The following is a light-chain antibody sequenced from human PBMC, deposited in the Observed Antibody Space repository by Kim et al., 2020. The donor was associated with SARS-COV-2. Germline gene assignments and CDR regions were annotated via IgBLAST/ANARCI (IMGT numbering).Light chain of an antibody. J-gene: IGKJ4*01. Sequence: DSQMTQSPSTLSASVGDRVTVTCRASQSISSWLAWYQQKPGKVPKLLIYKASSLESGVPSRFSGSGSGTEFTLTISSLQPDDFATYYCQQYNTYSRTFGGGTKVDIK. V-gene: IGKV1-5*03. CDR2: KAS. CDR3: QQYNTYSRT. CDR1: QSISSW.